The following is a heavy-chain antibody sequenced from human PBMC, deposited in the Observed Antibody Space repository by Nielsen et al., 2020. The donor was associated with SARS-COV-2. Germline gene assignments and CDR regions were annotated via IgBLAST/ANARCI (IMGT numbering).Heavy chain of an antibody. J-gene: IGHJ6*03. CDR1: GGTFSSYA. V-gene: IGHV1-69*13. CDR2: IIPIFGTA. D-gene: IGHD4-17*01. Sequence: SVKVSCKASGGTFSSYAISWVRQAPGQGLEWMGGIIPIFGTANYAQEFQGRVTITADESTSTAYMELSSLRSEDTAVYYCARVPAASLHGEFYYYYMDVWGKGTTVTVSS. CDR3: ARVPAASLHGEFYYYYMDV.